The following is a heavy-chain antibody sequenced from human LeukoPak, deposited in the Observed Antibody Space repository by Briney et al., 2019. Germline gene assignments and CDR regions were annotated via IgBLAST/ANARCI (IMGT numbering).Heavy chain of an antibody. CDR2: INHSGST. CDR3: ARGRVSVTGYYFAMDV. V-gene: IGHV4-34*01. Sequence: SETLSLTCTVYGKSFSGYYWTCIRQSPGKGLEWIGEINHSGSTNYNPSLKSRVSISIGTSKNHLSLKLSSVTAADTAVYYCARGRVSVTGYYFAMDVWGQGTTVTVSS. J-gene: IGHJ6*02. CDR1: GKSFSGYY. D-gene: IGHD2-21*02.